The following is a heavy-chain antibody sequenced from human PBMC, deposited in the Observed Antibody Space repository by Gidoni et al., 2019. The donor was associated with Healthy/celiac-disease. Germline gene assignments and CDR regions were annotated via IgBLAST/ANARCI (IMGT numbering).Heavy chain of an antibody. CDR1: GFTFSSYE. CDR3: ARDREVYNWNDGWDY. Sequence: EVQLVESGGGLVQPGGSLRLSCAASGFTFSSYEMNWVRQAPGKGLEWVSYISSSGSTIYYADSVKGRFTISRDNAKNSLYLQMNSLRAEDTAVYYCARDREVYNWNDGWDYWGQGTLVTVSS. CDR2: ISSSGSTI. D-gene: IGHD1-20*01. V-gene: IGHV3-48*03. J-gene: IGHJ4*02.